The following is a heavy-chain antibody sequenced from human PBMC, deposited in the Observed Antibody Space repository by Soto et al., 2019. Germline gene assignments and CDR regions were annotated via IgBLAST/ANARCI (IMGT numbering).Heavy chain of an antibody. CDR1: GGSVSSGSYY. J-gene: IGHJ4*02. D-gene: IGHD5-12*01. V-gene: IGHV4-61*01. CDR2: IYYSGST. CDR3: ARAGYDALGINFDY. Sequence: PSETLSLTCTVSGGSVSSGSYYWSWIRQPPGKGLEWIGYIYYSGSTNYNNSLKSRVTISVDTSKNQFSLKLSSVTAADTAVYYCARAGYDALGINFDYWGQGTLVTVSS.